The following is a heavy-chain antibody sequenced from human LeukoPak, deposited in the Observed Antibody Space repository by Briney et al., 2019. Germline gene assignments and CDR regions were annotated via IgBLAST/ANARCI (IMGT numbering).Heavy chain of an antibody. CDR1: GFTFRSYS. Sequence: PGGSLRLSCAASGFTFRSYSMNWVRQAPGKGLEWVSSISSSSRYIYYADSVKGRFTISRDNSKNTLYLQMNSLRAEDTAVYYCAKRYGSSGFNWFDPWGQGTLVTVSS. CDR2: ISSSSRYI. J-gene: IGHJ5*02. V-gene: IGHV3-21*04. CDR3: AKRYGSSGFNWFDP. D-gene: IGHD6-19*01.